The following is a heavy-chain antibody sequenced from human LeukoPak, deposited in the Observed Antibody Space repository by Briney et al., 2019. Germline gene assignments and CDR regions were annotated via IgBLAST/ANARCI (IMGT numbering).Heavy chain of an antibody. V-gene: IGHV3-7*03. D-gene: IGHD3-10*01. CDR1: GFSFRSYW. Sequence: QPGRSLRLSCAASGFSFRSYWMSWVRQAPGKGLEWVANIKQDGSEKYYVDSVKGRFTISRDNDKNSLYLQMNSLRAEDTAVYYCARGITMVRGHYYGMDVWGKGTTVTVSS. CDR3: ARGITMVRGHYYGMDV. J-gene: IGHJ6*04. CDR2: IKQDGSEK.